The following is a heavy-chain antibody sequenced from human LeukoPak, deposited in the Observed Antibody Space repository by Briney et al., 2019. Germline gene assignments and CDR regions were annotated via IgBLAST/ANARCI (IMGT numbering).Heavy chain of an antibody. J-gene: IGHJ4*02. Sequence: GGSLRLSCAASGVTFSSYSMNWVRQAPGQGLEWVSCIISIIGYIYYAHTVKGRFTINRDNAKNSLYLQMNSLRAEDTAVYYCARLKAAAGRTFDHWGQGTLVTVSS. CDR2: IISIIGYI. CDR3: ARLKAAAGRTFDH. D-gene: IGHD6-13*01. V-gene: IGHV3-21*01. CDR1: GVTFSSYS.